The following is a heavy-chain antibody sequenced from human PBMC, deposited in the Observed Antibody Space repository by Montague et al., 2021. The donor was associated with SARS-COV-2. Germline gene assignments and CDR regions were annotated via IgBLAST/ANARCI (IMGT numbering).Heavy chain of an antibody. J-gene: IGHJ4*02. CDR3: ARDPVEQQQLVHSLDY. Sequence: PRLSCAASGFIFSAYYMTWVRQAPGKGLEWVSYISSSGTFIYYADSLKGRFTISRDNAKNSLYLQMNSLTAEDTAVYFCARDPVEQQQLVHSLDYWGQGTLGIGSS. V-gene: IGHV3-11*04. D-gene: IGHD6-13*01. CDR1: GFIFSAYY. CDR2: ISSSGTFI.